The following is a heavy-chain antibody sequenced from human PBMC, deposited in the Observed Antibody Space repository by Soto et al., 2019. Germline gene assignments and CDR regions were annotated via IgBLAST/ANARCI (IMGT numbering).Heavy chain of an antibody. CDR2: ISAYNGNT. CDR3: AAGGILTGYPPHYFDY. D-gene: IGHD3-9*01. J-gene: IGHJ4*02. V-gene: IGHV1-18*01. Sequence: GASVKVSCKASGYTFTSYGISWVRQAPGQGLEWMGWISAYNGNTNYAQKLQGRVTMTTDTSTSTAYMELRSLRSDDTAVYYCAAGGILTGYPPHYFDYWGQGTLVTVSS. CDR1: GYTFTSYG.